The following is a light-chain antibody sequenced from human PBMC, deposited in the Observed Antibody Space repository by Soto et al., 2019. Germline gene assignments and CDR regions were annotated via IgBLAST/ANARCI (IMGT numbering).Light chain of an antibody. Sequence: HSVLTQPASVSGSPGQSITISCTGTSSDVGTYTLVSWYQHHPCKAPKLMFYAGSKRPSAVSNRFSGCNSGNTASLTISGLQAEDEAASYCCSYAGSSTYVFGPGPTLTVL. CDR1: SSDVGTYTL. CDR3: CSYAGSSTYV. V-gene: IGLV2-23*01. J-gene: IGLJ1*01. CDR2: AGS.